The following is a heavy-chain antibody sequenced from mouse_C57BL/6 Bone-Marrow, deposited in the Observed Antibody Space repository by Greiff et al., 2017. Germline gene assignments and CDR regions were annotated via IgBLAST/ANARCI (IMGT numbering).Heavy chain of an antibody. CDR1: GYAFTNYL. J-gene: IGHJ3*01. V-gene: IGHV1-54*01. CDR2: INPGSGGT. Sequence: VQLQQSGAELVRPGTSVKVSCKASGYAFTNYLIEWVKQRPGQGLEWIGVINPGSGGTNYNEKFKGKATLTADKSSSTAYMQLSSLTSEDSAVYFCATGRAGAWFAYWGRGTLVTVSA. CDR3: ATGRAGAWFAY. D-gene: IGHD3-3*01.